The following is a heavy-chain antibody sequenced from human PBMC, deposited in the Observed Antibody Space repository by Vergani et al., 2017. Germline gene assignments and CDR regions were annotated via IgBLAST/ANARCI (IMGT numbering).Heavy chain of an antibody. Sequence: EVQLVQSGAEVKKTGESLKISCKGSGYSFTNYWIGWVCQMPGKGLEWMGIMYPGDSDTRYSSSFQGQVTISVDKSISTAYLQWSSLKASDTAMYYCARLLIRYSSGHDAFDIWGQGTMVTVSS. J-gene: IGHJ3*02. CDR1: GYSFTNYW. CDR2: MYPGDSDT. V-gene: IGHV5-51*01. CDR3: ARLLIRYSSGHDAFDI. D-gene: IGHD6-19*01.